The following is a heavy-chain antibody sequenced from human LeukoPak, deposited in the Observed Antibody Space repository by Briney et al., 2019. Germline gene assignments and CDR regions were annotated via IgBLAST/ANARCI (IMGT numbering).Heavy chain of an antibody. CDR1: GGSISSYY. V-gene: IGHV4-59*01. Sequence: SETLSLTCTVSGGSISSYYWSWIRQPPGKGLEWIGYIYYSGSTNYNPSPKSRVTISVDTSKNQFSLKLSSVTAADTAVYYCARAGRRSSSWYTLGKYYFDYWGQGTLVTVSS. CDR3: ARAGRRSSSWYTLGKYYFDY. J-gene: IGHJ4*02. CDR2: IYYSGST. D-gene: IGHD6-13*01.